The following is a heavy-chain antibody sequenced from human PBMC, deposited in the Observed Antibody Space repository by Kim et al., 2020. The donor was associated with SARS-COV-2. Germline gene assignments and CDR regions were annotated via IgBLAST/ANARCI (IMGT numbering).Heavy chain of an antibody. CDR2: ISNSGST. CDR3: ARDRRGGRGVFVS. CDR1: GGSITAYY. V-gene: IGHV4-59*12. J-gene: IGHJ4*02. D-gene: IGHD3-16*01. Sequence: SETLSLTCSVSGGSITAYYWNWIRQPPGKGLEWLGHISNSGSTTYNPSLKSRLTISVDTSKNQFSLKLKSVTAADTAVYFCARDRRGGRGVFVSWGPGA.